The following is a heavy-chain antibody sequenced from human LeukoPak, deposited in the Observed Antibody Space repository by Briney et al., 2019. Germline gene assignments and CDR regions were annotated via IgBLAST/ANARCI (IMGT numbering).Heavy chain of an antibody. D-gene: IGHD1-1*01. CDR2: IKLDGSEE. V-gene: IGHV3-7*03. Sequence: GGSLRLSCAASGFSFSSYRMSWVRQAPGKGLEWVANIKLDGSEEYYVDSVKGRFTISRDNSKNSLYLQMNSLRTEDTALYYCARLGGWNGFDYWGQGTLVTVSS. CDR3: ARLGGWNGFDY. J-gene: IGHJ4*02. CDR1: GFSFSSYR.